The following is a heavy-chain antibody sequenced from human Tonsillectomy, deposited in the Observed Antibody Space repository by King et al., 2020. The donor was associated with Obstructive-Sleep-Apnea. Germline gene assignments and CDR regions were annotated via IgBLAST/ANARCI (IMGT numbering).Heavy chain of an antibody. Sequence: QLQLQESGPGLVKPSETLSLTCTVSGGSISSSSYYWGWIRQPPGKGLEWIGSIYYSGSTYYNPSLTSRVTISVDTSGNPFSLMLTSVTAADTAVYYCARDSGSNWSEHDAFEIWGQGTRVSVSS. D-gene: IGHD6-13*01. CDR2: IYYSGST. V-gene: IGHV4-39*07. CDR3: ARDSGSNWSEHDAFEI. CDR1: GGSISSSSYY. J-gene: IGHJ3*02.